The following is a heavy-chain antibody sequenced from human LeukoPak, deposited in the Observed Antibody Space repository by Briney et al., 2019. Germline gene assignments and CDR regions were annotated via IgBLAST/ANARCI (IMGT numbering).Heavy chain of an antibody. Sequence: GGSLRLSCAASGFIFSNYAMHWVRQAPGKGLEWVSVLIYDGTDKHYADSVKGRFSISRDNSKNTLYLQMNSLRAEDTAVYYCAKGLGYSYGIFDYWGQGTLVTVSS. CDR3: AKGLGYSYGIFDY. CDR2: LIYDGTDK. CDR1: GFIFSNYA. D-gene: IGHD5-18*01. V-gene: IGHV3-30-3*01. J-gene: IGHJ4*02.